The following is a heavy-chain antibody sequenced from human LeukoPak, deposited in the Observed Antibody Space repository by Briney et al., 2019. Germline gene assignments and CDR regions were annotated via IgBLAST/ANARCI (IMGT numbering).Heavy chain of an antibody. J-gene: IGHJ4*02. CDR1: GYTFTGYY. V-gene: IGHV1-2*02. Sequence: ASVKASCKASGYTFTGYYMHWVRQAPGQGLEWMGWINPNSGGTNYAQKFQGRVTMTRDTSISTAYMELSRLRSDDTAVYYCARDRVTMVRGAHRGLDYWGQGTLVTVSS. CDR2: INPNSGGT. CDR3: ARDRVTMVRGAHRGLDY. D-gene: IGHD3-10*01.